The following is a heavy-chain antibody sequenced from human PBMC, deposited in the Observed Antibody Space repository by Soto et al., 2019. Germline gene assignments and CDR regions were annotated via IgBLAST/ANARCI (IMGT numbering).Heavy chain of an antibody. D-gene: IGHD2-2*01. V-gene: IGHV1-69*12. J-gene: IGHJ4*02. CDR1: GGTFSSYA. CDR2: IIPIFGTA. CDR3: ARVRIPDCISTRCYEGSFDY. Sequence: QVQLVQSGAEVKKPGSSVKVSCKASGGTFSSYAISWVRQAPGQGLEWMGGIIPIFGTANYAQKFQGRVTITADESTSTAYMELSSLRSEDTAVYYCARVRIPDCISTRCYEGSFDYWGQGTLVTVSS.